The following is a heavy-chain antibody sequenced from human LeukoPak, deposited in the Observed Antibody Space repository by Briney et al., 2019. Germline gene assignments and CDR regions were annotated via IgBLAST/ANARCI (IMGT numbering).Heavy chain of an antibody. D-gene: IGHD6-19*01. J-gene: IGHJ6*03. Sequence: PGGSLRLSCAASGFTFSSYWMHWVRQAPGKGLVWVSRINSDGSSTSYADSVKGRFTISRDNAKNTLYLQMNSLRAEDTAVYYCASRGYSSGWHYYYYYMDVWGKGTTVTVSS. CDR3: ASRGYSSGWHYYYYYMDV. CDR2: INSDGSST. V-gene: IGHV3-74*01. CDR1: GFTFSSYW.